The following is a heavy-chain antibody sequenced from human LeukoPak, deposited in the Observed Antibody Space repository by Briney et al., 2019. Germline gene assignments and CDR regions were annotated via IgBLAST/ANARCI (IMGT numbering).Heavy chain of an antibody. J-gene: IGHJ4*02. D-gene: IGHD3-3*02. CDR1: GGSISNYY. V-gene: IGHV4-59*01. Sequence: SETLSLTCTVSGGSISNYYWNWIRQPPRKGLEWIGYIYYSRSTNYNPSLKSRGTILVDKSKNQLSQNLTSVTGADKAVYYYAGGGIRQTFDNWGQGTLVTVSS. CDR2: IYYSRST. CDR3: AGGGIRQTFDN.